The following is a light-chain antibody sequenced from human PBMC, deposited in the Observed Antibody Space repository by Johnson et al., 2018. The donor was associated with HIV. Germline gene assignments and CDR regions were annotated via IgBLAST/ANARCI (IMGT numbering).Light chain of an antibody. CDR1: SSNIGNNY. Sequence: QSVLTQPPSVSAAPGQKVTISCSGSSSNIGNNYVSWYQQLPGTAPKLLIYGNNKRPSGIPDRFPGSKSGTSATLGITGLQTGDEADYYCGTWDSSLSAGVFGAGTNVTVL. CDR3: GTWDSSLSAGV. CDR2: GNN. V-gene: IGLV1-51*02. J-gene: IGLJ1*01.